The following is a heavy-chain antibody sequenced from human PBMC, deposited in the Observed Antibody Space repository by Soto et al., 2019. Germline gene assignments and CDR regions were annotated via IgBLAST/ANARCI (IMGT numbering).Heavy chain of an antibody. CDR2: ISYDGSNK. V-gene: IGHV3-30-3*01. CDR3: VRGGDSSGYYYRQYFQH. D-gene: IGHD3-22*01. Sequence: QVQLVESGGGVVQPGRSLRLSCAASGFSFSTNAMNWVRQAPGKGLEWVAVISYDGSNKYYADSVKGRFTISRDNSKNXRYLQMNSLRAEDTAVYYCVRGGDSSGYYYRQYFQHWGQGTLVTVSS. CDR1: GFSFSTNA. J-gene: IGHJ1*01.